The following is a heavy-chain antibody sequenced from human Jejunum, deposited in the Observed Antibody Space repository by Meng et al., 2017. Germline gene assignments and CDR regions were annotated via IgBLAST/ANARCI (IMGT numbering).Heavy chain of an antibody. CDR3: ASEYHSDHEH. Sequence: GESLKISCAASGFTFSDYYMSWIRQAPGKGLECVSYITNTGTTAYYADSVKGRFTISRDKAKNSPYLQMNSQRAEGTALYYCASEYHSDHEHWGQGTRVTVSS. V-gene: IGHV3-11*04. J-gene: IGHJ4*02. D-gene: IGHD1-14*01. CDR2: ITNTGTTA. CDR1: GFTFSDYY.